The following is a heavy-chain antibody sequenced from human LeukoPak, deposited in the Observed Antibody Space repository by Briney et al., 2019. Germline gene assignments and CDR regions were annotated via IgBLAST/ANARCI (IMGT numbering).Heavy chain of an antibody. CDR3: VRQSRGNSVGFDY. D-gene: IGHD4-23*01. J-gene: IGHJ4*02. V-gene: IGHV4-59*08. Sequence: SETLSLTCSVSGGPISSYYWSWVRQPPGKGLEWIGYIYYTGSTNYNPSLKSRVTISVDTPKNQFSLKLTSVSAADTAIYYCVRQSRGNSVGFDYWGQGTLVTVSS. CDR2: IYYTGST. CDR1: GGPISSYY.